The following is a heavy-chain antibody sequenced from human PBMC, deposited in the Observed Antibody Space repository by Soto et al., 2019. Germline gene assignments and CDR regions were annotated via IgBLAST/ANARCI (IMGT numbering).Heavy chain of an antibody. V-gene: IGHV4-4*02. CDR3: ARVVGRSAYYFDY. CDR2: IYHSGST. J-gene: IGHJ4*02. Sequence: QVQLQESGPGLVKPSGTLSLTCAVSGGSISSSNWWSWVRQPPGKGLEWIGEIYHSGSTNYNPSLKSRVTISVDKSKDQFSLKLSSMTAADTAVYYGARVVGRSAYYFDYWGQGTLVTVAS. CDR1: GGSISSSNW.